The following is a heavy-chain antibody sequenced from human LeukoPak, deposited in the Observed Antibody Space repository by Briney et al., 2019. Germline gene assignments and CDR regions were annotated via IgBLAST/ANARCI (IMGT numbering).Heavy chain of an antibody. Sequence: SETLSLTCAVYGGSFSGYYWSWIRQPPGKGLEWIGEINHSGSTNYNPSLKSRVTISVDTSKNQFSLKLNSVTAADMAVYYCASLRPSGYYFDYWGQGTLVTVSS. CDR3: ASLRPSGYYFDY. D-gene: IGHD5-12*01. CDR1: GGSFSGYY. J-gene: IGHJ4*02. CDR2: INHSGST. V-gene: IGHV4-34*01.